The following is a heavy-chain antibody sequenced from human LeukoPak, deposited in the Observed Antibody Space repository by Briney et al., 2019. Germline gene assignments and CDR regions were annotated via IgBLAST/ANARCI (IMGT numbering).Heavy chain of an antibody. CDR1: GYXFTSSG. CDR2: ISAYNGNT. D-gene: IGHD3-10*01. J-gene: IGHJ4*02. CDR3: TRGHIGVPYDY. V-gene: IGHV1-18*01. Sequence: GASVKVSCKASGYXFTSSGISWVRQAPGQGLEWMGWISAYNGNTNYAQNLQGRVTMTTDRSTTTAYMEVRSLRSDDTAVYYCTRGHIGVPYDYWGQGTLVTVSS.